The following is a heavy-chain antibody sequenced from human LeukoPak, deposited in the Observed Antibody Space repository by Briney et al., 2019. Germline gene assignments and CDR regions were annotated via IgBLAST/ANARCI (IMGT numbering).Heavy chain of an antibody. CDR1: GFTFSSYA. CDR2: ISYDGSNK. CDR3: AREEDTGYCSGGSCLDY. D-gene: IGHD2-15*01. J-gene: IGHJ4*02. Sequence: PGGSLRLSCAASGFTFSSYAIHWVRRAPGKGLEWVAVISYDGSNKYYADSVKGRFTISRDNSKNTLYLQMNSLRGEDTAVYYCAREEDTGYCSGGSCLDYWGQGTLVTVSS. V-gene: IGHV3-30*04.